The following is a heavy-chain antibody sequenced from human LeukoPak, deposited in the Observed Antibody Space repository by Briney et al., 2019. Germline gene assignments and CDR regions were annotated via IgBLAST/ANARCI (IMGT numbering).Heavy chain of an antibody. CDR1: GYTFTSYD. Sequence: GASVKVSCKASGYTFTSYDINWVRQATGQGLEWMGWISAYNGNTNYAQKLQGRVTMTTDTSTSTAYMELRSLRSDDTAVYYCARDSIVGATTGYYYGMDVWGQGTTVTVSS. D-gene: IGHD1-26*01. J-gene: IGHJ6*02. V-gene: IGHV1-18*01. CDR2: ISAYNGNT. CDR3: ARDSIVGATTGYYYGMDV.